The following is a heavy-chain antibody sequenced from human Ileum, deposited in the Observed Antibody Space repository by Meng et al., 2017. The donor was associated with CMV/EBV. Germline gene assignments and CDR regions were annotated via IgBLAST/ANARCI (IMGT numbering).Heavy chain of an antibody. D-gene: IGHD3-16*01. CDR2: VFYTGDY. V-gene: IGHV4-59*13. Sequence: SETLSLTCTVSGGPMSEYYWTWIRQSPGKGLEWIGYVFYTGDYNYNPDLESRVSMPVDTSKKQFSLNLSAVTAADTAVYYCTSHRYAANYYSDYWAQGMLVTVSS. CDR1: GGPMSEYY. J-gene: IGHJ4*02. CDR3: TSHRYAANYYSDY.